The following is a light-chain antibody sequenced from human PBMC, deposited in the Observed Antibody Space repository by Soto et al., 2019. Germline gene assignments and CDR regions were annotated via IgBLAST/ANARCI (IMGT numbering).Light chain of an antibody. CDR3: QQADTFPLT. CDR1: QDISNW. J-gene: IGKJ4*01. CDR2: AAS. Sequence: DIQMTQSPSFVSASVGDTVTITCRASQDISNWLAWYQQKPGKAPRFLIFAASNLHSGVPSRFSGSGSGTDFALTISSLQPEDFATYYCQQADTFPLTFGGGTKVEIK. V-gene: IGKV1-12*01.